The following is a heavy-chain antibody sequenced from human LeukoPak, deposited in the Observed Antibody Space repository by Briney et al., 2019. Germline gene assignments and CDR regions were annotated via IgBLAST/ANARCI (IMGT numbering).Heavy chain of an antibody. CDR1: GFTFTSSA. Sequence: GASVKVSCKASGFTFTSSAVQWVRQARGQRLEWTGWIVVGSGNTNYAQKFQERVTITRDMSTSTAYMELSSLRSEDTAVYYCAAGEYYYDSSGLDYWGQGTLVTVSS. CDR3: AAGEYYYDSSGLDY. J-gene: IGHJ4*02. CDR2: IVVGSGNT. V-gene: IGHV1-58*01. D-gene: IGHD3-22*01.